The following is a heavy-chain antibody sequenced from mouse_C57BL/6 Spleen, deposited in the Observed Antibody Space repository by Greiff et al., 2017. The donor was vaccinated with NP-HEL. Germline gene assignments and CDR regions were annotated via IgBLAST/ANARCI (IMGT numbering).Heavy chain of an antibody. CDR2: ISDGGSYT. V-gene: IGHV5-4*01. CDR1: GFTFSSYA. Sequence: VESGGGLVKPGGSLKLSCAASGFTFSSYAMSWVRQTPEKRLEWVATISDGGSYTYYPDNVKGRFTISRDNAKNNLYLQMSHLKSEDTAMYYCARDLGWDWYFDVWGTGTTVTVSS. J-gene: IGHJ1*03. CDR3: ARDLGWDWYFDV. D-gene: IGHD1-2*01.